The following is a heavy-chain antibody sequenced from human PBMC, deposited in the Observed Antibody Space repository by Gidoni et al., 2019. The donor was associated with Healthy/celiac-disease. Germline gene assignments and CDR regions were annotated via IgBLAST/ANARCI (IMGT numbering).Heavy chain of an antibody. V-gene: IGHV3-21*01. D-gene: IGHD3-22*01. CDR3: ARDPAYDSSGYYYVDGMDV. J-gene: IGHJ6*02. Sequence: EVQLVESGGGLVKPGGSLRLSCAASGFTFSRYSMNWVRQDPGKGLEWVSSISSSSSYIYYADSVKGRFTISRDNAKNSLYLQMNSLRAEDTAVYYCARDPAYDSSGYYYVDGMDVWGQGTTVTVSS. CDR2: ISSSSSYI. CDR1: GFTFSRYS.